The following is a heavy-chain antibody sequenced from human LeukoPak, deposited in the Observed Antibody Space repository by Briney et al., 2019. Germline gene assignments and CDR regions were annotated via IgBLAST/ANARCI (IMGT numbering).Heavy chain of an antibody. CDR1: GGSISSYY. D-gene: IGHD3-10*01. CDR3: ARGRGEGRGIAMIRGVRAPSYNWFDP. V-gene: IGHV4-59*12. CDR2: IYYSGST. J-gene: IGHJ5*02. Sequence: PSETLSLTCTVSGGSISSYYWSWIRQPPGKGLEWIGYIYYSGSTNYYPSLKSRVTISVDTSKNQFSLKLSSVTAADMAVYYCARGRGEGRGIAMIRGVRAPSYNWFDPWGHGTLVTVSS.